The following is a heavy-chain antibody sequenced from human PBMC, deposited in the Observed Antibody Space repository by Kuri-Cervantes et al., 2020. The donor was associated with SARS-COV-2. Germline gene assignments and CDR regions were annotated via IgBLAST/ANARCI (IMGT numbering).Heavy chain of an antibody. CDR1: GGSISSYY. Sequence: SETLPLTCTVSGGSISSYYWSWIRQPPGKGLEWIGSIYHSGSTYYNPSLKSRVTISVDTSKNQFSLKLSSVTAADTAVYYCASLRYFDWLLYYWGQGALGTVSS. J-gene: IGHJ4*02. CDR2: IYHSGST. D-gene: IGHD3-9*01. V-gene: IGHV4-59*12. CDR3: ASLRYFDWLLYY.